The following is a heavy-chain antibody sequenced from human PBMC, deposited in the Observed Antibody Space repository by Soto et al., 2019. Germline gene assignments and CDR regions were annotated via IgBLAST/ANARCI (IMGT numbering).Heavy chain of an antibody. V-gene: IGHV3-23*01. CDR3: AKVAKQWLAEIDY. Sequence: AVGSLRLSCAASEFTFRAYAMTWVRQAPGQGLEWVSGISGSGSSPYYADSVKGRFTISRDNSKNTLYLQMNSLRAEDTAVYYCAKVAKQWLAEIDYWGQGTLVTVSS. CDR1: EFTFRAYA. J-gene: IGHJ4*02. D-gene: IGHD6-19*01. CDR2: ISGSGSSP.